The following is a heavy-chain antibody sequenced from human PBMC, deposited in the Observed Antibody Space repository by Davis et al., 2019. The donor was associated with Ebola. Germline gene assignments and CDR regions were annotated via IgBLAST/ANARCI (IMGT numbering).Heavy chain of an antibody. CDR2: IIPIFGTA. Sequence: AASVKVSCKASGGTFSSYAISWVRQAPGQGLEWMGGIIPIFGTANYAQKSQGRVTITADKSTSTAYMEPSSLRSEDTAVYYCASLVTTGYYYYYGMYVWGQGTTVTVSS. V-gene: IGHV1-69*06. CDR1: GGTFSSYA. J-gene: IGHJ6*02. D-gene: IGHD4-17*01. CDR3: ASLVTTGYYYYYGMYV.